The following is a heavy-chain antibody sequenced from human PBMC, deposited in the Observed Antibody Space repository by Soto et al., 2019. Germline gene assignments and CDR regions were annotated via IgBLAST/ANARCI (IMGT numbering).Heavy chain of an antibody. J-gene: IGHJ4*01. D-gene: IGHD6-19*01. CDR3: ARVHVMVVAGSTFDY. CDR2: IYHGGTT. V-gene: IGHV4-38-2*02. CDR1: GYSISRGSY. Sequence: SETLSLTCTVSGYSISRGSYWAWIRQPPGKGPEWIASIYHGGTTFYNPSLKSRITISVDTSSNQFSLKLTSVTAADTAVYYCARVHVMVVAGSTFDYWGHGTLVTVSS.